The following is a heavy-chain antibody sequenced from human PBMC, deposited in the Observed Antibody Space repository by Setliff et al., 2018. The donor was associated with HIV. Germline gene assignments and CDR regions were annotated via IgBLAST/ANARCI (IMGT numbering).Heavy chain of an antibody. D-gene: IGHD3-22*01. CDR1: GYNFIAYY. Sequence: ASVKVSCKASGYNFIAYYMHWVRQAPGQGLEWMGRINPVSGGTNYAPKFQGRVTMTRDTSISIAYMALTRLRSDNTAVYYCARGDSLDSSGAWFDYWGQGTLVTVSS. V-gene: IGHV1-2*06. CDR2: INPVSGGT. J-gene: IGHJ4*02. CDR3: ARGDSLDSSGAWFDY.